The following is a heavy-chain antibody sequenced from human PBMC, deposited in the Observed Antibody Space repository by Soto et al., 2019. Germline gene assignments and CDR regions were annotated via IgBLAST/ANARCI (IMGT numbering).Heavy chain of an antibody. Sequence: PSETLSLTCTVSGGSISSGDYYWSWIRQPPGKGLEWIGYIYYSGSTYYNPSLKSRVTISVDTSKNHFSLKLSSVTAADTAVYFCARVSGSLPYFDYWGQGTLVTVSS. CDR3: ARVSGSLPYFDY. CDR2: IYYSGST. J-gene: IGHJ4*02. V-gene: IGHV4-30-4*02. D-gene: IGHD1-26*01. CDR1: GGSISSGDYY.